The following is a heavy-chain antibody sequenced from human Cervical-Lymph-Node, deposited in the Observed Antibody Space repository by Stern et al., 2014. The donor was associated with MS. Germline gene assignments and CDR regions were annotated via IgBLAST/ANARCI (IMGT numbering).Heavy chain of an antibody. CDR2: HYPGALET. CDR1: GYKFTIYW. J-gene: IGHJ4*02. V-gene: IGHV5-51*01. D-gene: IGHD1-14*01. CDR3: ARQTTAWASDV. Sequence: VQLVQSGAELIRPGGSLKTSGKGPGYKFTIYWIPWVPRRPGKGLNGMGSHYPGALETRYSPSFQGQVTMSADKSTSTAYLQWSSLNASDTAMYFCARQTTAWASDVWGQGTLVTVSS.